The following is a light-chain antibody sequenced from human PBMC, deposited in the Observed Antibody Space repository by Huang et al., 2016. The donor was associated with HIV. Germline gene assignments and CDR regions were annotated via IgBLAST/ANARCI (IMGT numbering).Light chain of an antibody. J-gene: IGKJ4*01. CDR3: QQYDNWPLT. CDR1: LSVSTN. Sequence: ERVMTQSPATVSLSPGERATLSCRASLSVSTNLAWYQQRPGQAPRLLIYGASTRATGIPARFSGGGSGAEFTLTISSLQSEDFAVYYCQQYDNWPLTFGGGTKVQIK. CDR2: GAS. V-gene: IGKV3-15*01.